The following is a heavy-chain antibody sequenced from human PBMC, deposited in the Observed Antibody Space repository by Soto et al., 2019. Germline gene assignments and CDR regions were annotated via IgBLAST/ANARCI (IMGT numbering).Heavy chain of an antibody. V-gene: IGHV3-23*01. CDR3: AKWAGSGWAPNDY. CDR1: GFTFSTYA. D-gene: IGHD6-19*01. Sequence: AGGSLRLSCAGSGFTFSTYAMSWVRQAPGKGLEWVALISGSGVNTNYAGSVKGRFTISRDNSKNTLFLQMNSLGGEDTAIYYCAKWAGSGWAPNDYWGQGTLVTVSS. CDR2: ISGSGVNT. J-gene: IGHJ4*02.